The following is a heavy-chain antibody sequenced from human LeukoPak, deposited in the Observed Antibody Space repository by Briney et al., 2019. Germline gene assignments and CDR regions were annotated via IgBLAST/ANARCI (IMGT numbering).Heavy chain of an antibody. CDR1: GFTFSSYA. CDR2: ISGSGGST. J-gene: IGHJ5*02. V-gene: IGHV3-23*01. CDR3: AKGRGSGSYYIRWFDP. Sequence: GGSLRLSCAASGFTFSSYAMSWVRQAPGKGLEWVSAISGSGGSTYYADSVKGRFTISRDNSKNTLYLQVNSLRAEDTAVYYCAKGRGSGSYYIRWFDPWGQGTLVTVSS. D-gene: IGHD3-10*01.